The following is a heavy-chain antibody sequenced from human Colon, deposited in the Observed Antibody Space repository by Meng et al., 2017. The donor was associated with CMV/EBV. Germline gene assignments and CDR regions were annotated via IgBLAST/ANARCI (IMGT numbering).Heavy chain of an antibody. V-gene: IGHV3-9*01. Sequence: SLKISCAASGFSFNAYPIHWVRRAPGKGLEWVSGISWSSGSIAYADSVRGRFTISRDNSKKQVFLQMHSLRAEDSGVYYCANLPVTSGFLRADDYWGQGTLVTVSS. CDR2: ISWSSGSI. CDR3: ANLPVTSGFLRADDY. CDR1: GFSFNAYP. D-gene: IGHD5-12*01. J-gene: IGHJ4*02.